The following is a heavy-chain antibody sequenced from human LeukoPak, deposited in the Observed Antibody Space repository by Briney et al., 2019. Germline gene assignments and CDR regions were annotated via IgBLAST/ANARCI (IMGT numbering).Heavy chain of an antibody. Sequence: SETLSLTCTVSGGSISSYHWSWIRQPPGKGLEWIGYIYHSGSTNYNPSLKSRVTISVDKSKNQFSLKLSSVTAADTAVYYCARRSYYDILTGSPYGAFDIWGQGTMVTVSS. CDR2: IYHSGST. CDR3: ARRSYYDILTGSPYGAFDI. CDR1: GGSISSYH. J-gene: IGHJ3*02. V-gene: IGHV4-59*12. D-gene: IGHD3-9*01.